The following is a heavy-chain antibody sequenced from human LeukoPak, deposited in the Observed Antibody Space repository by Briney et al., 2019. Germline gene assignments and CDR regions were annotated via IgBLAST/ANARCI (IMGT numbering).Heavy chain of an antibody. CDR2: IRSKANSYAT. CDR3: TRPTFCGGDCYGIFDY. CDR1: GFTFSGSA. V-gene: IGHV3-73*01. D-gene: IGHD2-21*02. Sequence: PGGSLRLSCAASGFTFSGSAMHWVRQASGKGLEWVGRIRSKANSYATAYAVSVKGRFTISRDDSKNTAYLQMNSLKTEDTAVYYCTRPTFCGGDCYGIFDYWGREPWSPSPQ. J-gene: IGHJ4*02.